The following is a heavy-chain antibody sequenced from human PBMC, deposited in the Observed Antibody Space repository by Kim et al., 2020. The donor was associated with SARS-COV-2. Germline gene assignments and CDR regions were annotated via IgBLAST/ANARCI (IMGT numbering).Heavy chain of an antibody. D-gene: IGHD1-1*01. Sequence: GGSLRLSCAASGFTFSSYDIHWVRQATGKGLEWVSAIDTGGGTYYSASAKGRFTISRENEKNSLHHQMNSLTAGDTAAYYCARDSNIRNDWLSLDYWG. V-gene: IGHV3-13*01. CDR3: ARDSNIRNDWLSLDY. CDR2: IDTGGGT. CDR1: GFTFSSYD. J-gene: IGHJ4*01.